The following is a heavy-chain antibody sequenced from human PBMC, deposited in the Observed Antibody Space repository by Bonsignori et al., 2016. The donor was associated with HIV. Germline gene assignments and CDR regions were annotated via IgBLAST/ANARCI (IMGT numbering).Heavy chain of an antibody. D-gene: IGHD3-22*01. J-gene: IGHJ3*02. V-gene: IGHV1-69*17. CDR3: ARGLFYYDSTGSYPDAFDI. Sequence: WVRQAPGQGLEWMGGIIPIFGITNYAQNFQGRVTITADKSTSTAYMDLSSLRSADTAVYYCARGLFYYDSTGSYPDAFDIWGQGTMVTVSS. CDR2: IIPIFGIT.